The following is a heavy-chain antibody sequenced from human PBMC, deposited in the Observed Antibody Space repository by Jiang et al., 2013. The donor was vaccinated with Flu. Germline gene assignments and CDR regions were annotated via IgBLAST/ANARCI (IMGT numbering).Heavy chain of an antibody. CDR3: ARLSIRRTPTDY. CDR2: MNPNSGNT. J-gene: IGHJ4*02. Sequence: QGLEWMGWMNPNSGNTGYAQKFQGRVTMTRNTSISTAYMELSSLRSEDTAVYYCARLSIRRTPTDYWGQGTLVTVSS. V-gene: IGHV1-8*01. D-gene: IGHD2-15*01.